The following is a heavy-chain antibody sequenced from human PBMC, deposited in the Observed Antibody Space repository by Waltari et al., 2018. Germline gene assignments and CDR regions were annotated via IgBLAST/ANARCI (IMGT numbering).Heavy chain of an antibody. CDR3: VKDKTCTLGVCYNWFDS. CDR2: ITTNGVST. Sequence: DVQLLESGGGLMQTGQYLRIFCAASGFSFSDYVKIWVRQPTGKGLQWVAGITTNGVSTYYSYSVKGRFTVSRDNSKNTLFLQMDSLRAEDTAVYYCVKDKTCTLGVCYNWFDSWGQGTLVTVSS. J-gene: IGHJ5*02. D-gene: IGHD2-8*01. CDR1: GFSFSDYV. V-gene: IGHV3-23*01.